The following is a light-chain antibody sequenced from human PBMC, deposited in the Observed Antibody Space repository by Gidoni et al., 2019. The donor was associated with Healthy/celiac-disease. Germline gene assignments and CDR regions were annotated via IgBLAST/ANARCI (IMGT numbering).Light chain of an antibody. CDR1: QSISSY. V-gene: IGKV1-39*01. J-gene: IGKJ2*04. CDR2: AAS. CDR3: QQSYSTPPGS. Sequence: DIQMTQSPSSLSASVGDRVTITCGASQSISSYLNWYQQKPGKAPKLLIYAASSLQSGVPSRFSGSGSGTEFTLTISSLQPEDFATYYCQQSYSTPPGSFGQGTKLEIK.